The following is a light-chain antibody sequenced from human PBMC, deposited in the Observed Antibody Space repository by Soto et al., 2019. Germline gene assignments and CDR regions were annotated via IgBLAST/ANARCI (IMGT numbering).Light chain of an antibody. CDR3: TSYAGGNNV. V-gene: IGLV2-8*01. Sequence: QSVLTQPPSASGSPVQSVTISCTGTSSDVGGYNYVSWYQQHPGKVPKRMVYEVNKRPSGVPDRFSGSKSGNTASLTVSGLQAEDEADYYCTSYAGGNNVFGTGTKLTVL. CDR2: EVN. CDR1: SSDVGGYNY. J-gene: IGLJ1*01.